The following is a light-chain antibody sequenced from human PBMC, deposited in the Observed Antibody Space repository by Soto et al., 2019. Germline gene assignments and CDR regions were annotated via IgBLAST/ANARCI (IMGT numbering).Light chain of an antibody. CDR1: SSDVGNYNR. V-gene: IGLV2-18*02. Sequence: QSVLTHPPSVSGSPGRSVTISCTGSSSDVGNYNRVSWYQQPPGTAPKVMIYEVSNRPSGVPDRFSGSKSGNTASLTISGLQPEDEADYYCYSFTSSNTYVFGTGTKITVL. CDR2: EVS. CDR3: YSFTSSNTYV. J-gene: IGLJ1*01.